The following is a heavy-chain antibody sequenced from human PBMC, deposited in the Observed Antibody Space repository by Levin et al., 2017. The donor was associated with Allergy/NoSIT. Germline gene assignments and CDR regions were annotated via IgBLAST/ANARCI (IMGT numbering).Heavy chain of an antibody. CDR2: VSGDGGST. D-gene: IGHD2/OR15-2a*01. CDR3: AKDAENYFGVNSYDY. Sequence: GGSLRLSCAASGFAFTSYAMSWVRQAPGKGLEWVSAVSGDGGSTYYADSVKGRFTISRDNSKNTLYVQMNSLRAEDTAVYYCAKDAENYFGVNSYDYWGQGTLVTVSS. CDR1: GFAFTSYA. J-gene: IGHJ4*01. V-gene: IGHV3-23*01.